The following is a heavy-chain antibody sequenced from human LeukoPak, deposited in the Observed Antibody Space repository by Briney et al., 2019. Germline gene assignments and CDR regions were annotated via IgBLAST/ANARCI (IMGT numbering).Heavy chain of an antibody. V-gene: IGHV3-30-3*01. J-gene: IGHJ5*02. CDR3: ARDQSSGWYFWFDP. D-gene: IGHD6-19*01. Sequence: GGSLRLSCAASGFTFSSYAMHWVRQAPGKGLEWVAVISYDGSNKYYADSVKGRFTISRDNSKNTLYLQMNSLRAEDTAVYYCARDQSSGWYFWFDPWGQGTLATVSS. CDR2: ISYDGSNK. CDR1: GFTFSSYA.